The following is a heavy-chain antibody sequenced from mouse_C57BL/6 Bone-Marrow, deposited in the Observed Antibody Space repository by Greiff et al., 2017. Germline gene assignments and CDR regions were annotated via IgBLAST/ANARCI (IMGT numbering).Heavy chain of an antibody. CDR1: GYTFTSYG. D-gene: IGHD1-1*01. Sequence: EVQLQESGAELVRPGSSVKMSCKTSGYTFTSYGINWVKQRPGQGLEWIGYIYIGNGYTEYNEKFKGKATLTSDTSSSPAYMQLSSLTSEDSAIYCCAIITTVVSGYFDVWGTGTTVTVSS. J-gene: IGHJ1*03. CDR3: AIITTVVSGYFDV. CDR2: IYIGNGYT. V-gene: IGHV1-58*01.